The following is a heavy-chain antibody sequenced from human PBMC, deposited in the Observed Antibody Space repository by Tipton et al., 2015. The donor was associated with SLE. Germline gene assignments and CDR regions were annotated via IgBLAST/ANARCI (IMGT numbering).Heavy chain of an antibody. CDR1: GYSISSGYY. CDR2: INHSGST. J-gene: IGHJ6*02. CDR3: AREGVGADYYYYYGMDV. V-gene: IGHV4-38-2*02. D-gene: IGHD1-26*01. Sequence: TLSLTCAVSGYSISSGYYWGWIRQPPGKGLEWIGEINHSGSTYYNPSLKSRVTISVDTSKNQFSLKLSSVTAADTAVYYCAREGVGADYYYYYGMDVWGQGTTVTVSS.